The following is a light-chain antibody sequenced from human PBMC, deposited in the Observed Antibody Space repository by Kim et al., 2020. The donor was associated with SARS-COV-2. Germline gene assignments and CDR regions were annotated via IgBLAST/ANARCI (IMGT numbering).Light chain of an antibody. V-gene: IGKV3-20*01. J-gene: IGKJ2*01. CDR2: GAS. CDR1: QTVTSSY. CDR3: QQYGSSQYT. Sequence: SPGERATLPCRASQTVTSSYLAWYQQKPGQAPRLLIYGASNRATGIPDRFSASGSGTDFTLTISRLEPEDFAVYYCQQYGSSQYTFGQGTKLEI.